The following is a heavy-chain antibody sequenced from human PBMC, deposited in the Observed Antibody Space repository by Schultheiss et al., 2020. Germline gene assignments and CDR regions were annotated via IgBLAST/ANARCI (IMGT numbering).Heavy chain of an antibody. CDR3: AGPRQGGHSGSGITYYYYYGMDV. J-gene: IGHJ6*02. CDR1: GGFINSTNW. D-gene: IGHD3-10*01. Sequence: GSLRLSCAVSGGFINSTNWWSWVRQPPGKGLEWIGEIYHTGSTNYNPSLKSRVTISVDNSKNQFSLKVSSVTAADTAVYYCAGPRQGGHSGSGITYYYYYGMDVWGQGTTVTVSS. V-gene: IGHV4-4*02. CDR2: IYHTGST.